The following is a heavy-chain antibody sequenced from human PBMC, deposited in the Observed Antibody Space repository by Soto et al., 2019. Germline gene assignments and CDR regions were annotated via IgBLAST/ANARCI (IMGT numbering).Heavy chain of an antibody. J-gene: IGHJ3*02. V-gene: IGHV4-30-4*01. Sequence: QVQLQESGPGLVKPSQTLSLTCTVSGGSIITADYYWSWIPQPPGKGLEWIGYIHYRGNTFYNPSLKSRLSLSIDTSENQFSLKLTSVTAADTAVYFCASANWAYAFDTWGQGTLVAVSS. D-gene: IGHD2-15*01. CDR3: ASANWAYAFDT. CDR1: GGSIITADYY. CDR2: IHYRGNT.